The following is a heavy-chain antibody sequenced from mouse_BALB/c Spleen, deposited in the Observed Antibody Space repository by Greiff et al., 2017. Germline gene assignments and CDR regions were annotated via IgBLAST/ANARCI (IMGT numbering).Heavy chain of an antibody. CDR2: ISSGGGST. CDR1: GFAFSSYD. D-gene: IGHD1-1*01. J-gene: IGHJ4*01. CDR3: ARPSSLYAMDY. Sequence: EVKLVESGGGLVKPGGSLKLSCAASGFAFSSYDMSWVRQTPEKRLEWVAYISSGGGSTYYPDTVKGRFTISRDNAKNTLYLQMSSLKSEDTAMYYCARPSSLYAMDYWGQGTSVTVSS. V-gene: IGHV5-12-1*01.